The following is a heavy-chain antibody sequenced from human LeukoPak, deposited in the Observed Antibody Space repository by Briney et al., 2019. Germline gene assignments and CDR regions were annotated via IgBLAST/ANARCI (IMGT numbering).Heavy chain of an antibody. CDR2: INWNGGST. CDR3: ARTGGSYPYYFEY. CDR1: GFTFDDYG. D-gene: IGHD1-26*01. Sequence: PGGSLRLSYAASGFTFDDYGMSWVRQAPGKGLEWVPGINWNGGSTGYADSVKGRFTLSRDNAKNSLYLQMNSLRAEDTAVYYCARTGGSYPYYFEYWGQGTLVTVSS. V-gene: IGHV3-20*03. J-gene: IGHJ4*02.